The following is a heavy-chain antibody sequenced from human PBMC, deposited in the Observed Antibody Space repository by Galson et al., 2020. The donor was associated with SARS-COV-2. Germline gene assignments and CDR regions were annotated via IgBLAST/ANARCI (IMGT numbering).Heavy chain of an antibody. J-gene: IGHJ2*01. CDR3: AKAPYSSSRVFTWYFDL. D-gene: IGHD6-13*01. CDR1: GFTFSSYG. V-gene: IGHV3-30*18. Sequence: GGSLRLSCAASGFTFSSYGMHWVRQAPGKGLEWVAVISYDGSNKYYADSVKGRFTISRDNSKNTLYLQMNSLRGEDTAVYYCAKAPYSSSRVFTWYFDLWGRGTLVTVSS. CDR2: ISYDGSNK.